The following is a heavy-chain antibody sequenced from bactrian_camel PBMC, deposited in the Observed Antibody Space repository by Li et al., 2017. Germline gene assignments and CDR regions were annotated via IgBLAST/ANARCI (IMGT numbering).Heavy chain of an antibody. CDR3: MAERFSGLNVFMEYGGSW. CDR2: IDTDGTT. D-gene: IGHD6*01. CDR1: SDANSIQS. V-gene: IGHV3S53*01. J-gene: IGHJ4*01. Sequence: VQLVESGGGSVQVGGSLRLSCTFSSDANSIQSMAWFRQVPGNEREAVAAIDTDGTTTYHAGVKDRFTISHDKASNTVYLQMDNLKPEDTAMYQCMAERFSGLNVFMEYGGSWRGHGTQVTVS.